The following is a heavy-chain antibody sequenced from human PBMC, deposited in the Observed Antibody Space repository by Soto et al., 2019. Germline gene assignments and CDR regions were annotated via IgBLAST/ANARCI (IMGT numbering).Heavy chain of an antibody. J-gene: IGHJ4*02. Sequence: EVQLVESGGGLIQPRGSLRLSCAASGFTVSSNYMSWVRQAPGKGLEWVSVIYSGGSTYYADSVKGRFTISRDNSKNTLYLQMNSVRAEDTAVYYCARGYRIAVAGYYFDYWGQGTLVTVSS. CDR2: IYSGGST. CDR1: GFTVSSNY. D-gene: IGHD6-19*01. V-gene: IGHV3-53*01. CDR3: ARGYRIAVAGYYFDY.